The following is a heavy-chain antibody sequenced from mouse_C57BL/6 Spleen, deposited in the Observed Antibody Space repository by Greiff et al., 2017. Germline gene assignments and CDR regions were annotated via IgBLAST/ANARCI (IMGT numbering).Heavy chain of an antibody. CDR2: ISSGGDYI. Sequence: EVKLMESGAGLVKPGGSLKLSCAASGFTFSSYAMSWVRQTPEKRLEWVAYISSGGDYIYYADTVKGRFTISRDNARNTLYLQMSSLKSEDTAMYYCTREDGSSYAWFAYWGQGTLVTVSA. CDR1: GFTFSSYA. D-gene: IGHD1-1*01. J-gene: IGHJ3*01. V-gene: IGHV5-9-1*02. CDR3: TREDGSSYAWFAY.